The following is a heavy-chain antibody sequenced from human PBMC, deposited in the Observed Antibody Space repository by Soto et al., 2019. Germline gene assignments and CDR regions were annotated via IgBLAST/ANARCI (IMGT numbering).Heavy chain of an antibody. V-gene: IGHV4-59*01. CDR2: IYYSGST. J-gene: IGHJ6*02. Sequence: SETLSLTCTGSGGSISSYYWSWIRQHPGKGLEWIGYIYYSGSTNYNPSLKSRVTISVDTSKNQFSLKLSSVTAADTAVYYCARSMVTHYYYGMDVWGQGTTVTVSS. CDR3: ARSMVTHYYYGMDV. CDR1: GGSISSYY. D-gene: IGHD5-18*01.